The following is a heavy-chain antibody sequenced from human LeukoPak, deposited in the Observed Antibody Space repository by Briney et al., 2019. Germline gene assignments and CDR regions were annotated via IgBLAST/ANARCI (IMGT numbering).Heavy chain of an antibody. CDR2: INTDGSSA. D-gene: IGHD2-21*01. J-gene: IGHJ3*02. CDR3: ARGDYAFDI. CDR1: GFTFTTYW. V-gene: IGHV3-74*01. Sequence: GGSLRLSCAASGFTFTTYWMHWVRQAPGKGLVWVSRINTDGSSASYADSVKGRFTIPRDTAKNTLYLQMNSLRAEDTAVYYCARGDYAFDIWGQGTIVTVSS.